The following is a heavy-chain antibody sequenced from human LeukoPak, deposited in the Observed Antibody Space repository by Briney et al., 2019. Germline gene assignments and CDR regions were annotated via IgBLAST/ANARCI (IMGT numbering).Heavy chain of an antibody. J-gene: IGHJ3*02. CDR1: GFTFSSCA. CDR2: ISDDGSSK. Sequence: GRSLILSCAASGFTFSSCAMYWVRQAPGKGLEWVALISDDGSSKYYVDSVGRFTISRDNSKNTVYMQMNSRRAEDTAVYYCAKSMAQWLSAFDIWGQGTMVTVSS. CDR3: AKSMAQWLSAFDI. V-gene: IGHV3-30-3*02. D-gene: IGHD6-19*01.